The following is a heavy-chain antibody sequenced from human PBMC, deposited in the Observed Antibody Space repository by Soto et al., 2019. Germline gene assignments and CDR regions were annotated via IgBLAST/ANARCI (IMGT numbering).Heavy chain of an antibody. CDR3: ARDMSGERITSNIYYYYYMDV. V-gene: IGHV3-21*01. Sequence: EVQLVESGGGLVKPGGSLRLSCAASGFTFSSYSMNWVRQAPGKGLEWVSSISSSSSYIYYADSVKGRFTISRDNAKNSLYLQMNSLRAEDTAVYYCARDMSGERITSNIYYYYYMDVWGKGTTVTVSS. J-gene: IGHJ6*03. CDR2: ISSSSSYI. D-gene: IGHD1-26*01. CDR1: GFTFSSYS.